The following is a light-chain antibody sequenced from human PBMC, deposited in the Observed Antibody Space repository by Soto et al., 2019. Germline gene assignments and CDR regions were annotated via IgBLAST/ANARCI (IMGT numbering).Light chain of an antibody. CDR3: QDRGNWPLFT. CDR2: DAS. V-gene: IGKV3-11*01. CDR1: QSLSGY. J-gene: IGKJ4*01. Sequence: IVLTQSPATLSLSLGERATLSCRASQSLSGYLAWYQQKPGQAPRLLIYDASHRATGIPARFTGSGSGTDFTLTISRLEPEDFAVYYCQDRGNWPLFTFGGGTKVEIK.